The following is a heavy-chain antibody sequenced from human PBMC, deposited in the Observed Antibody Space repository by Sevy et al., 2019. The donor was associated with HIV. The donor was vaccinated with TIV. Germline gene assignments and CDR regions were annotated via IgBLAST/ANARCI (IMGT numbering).Heavy chain of an antibody. Sequence: SLKISCAASGFPFNDHAMHWVRQVPGKGLEWVSGISWNSRNIGYAVSVKGRFTISRDNARHFVYLEMNSLRPEDTAFYYCAKDINRGCDGVNCYSYYYYFYGLDVWGQGTTVTVSS. CDR1: GFPFNDHA. CDR3: AKDINRGCDGVNCYSYYYYFYGLDV. J-gene: IGHJ6*02. CDR2: ISWNSRNI. D-gene: IGHD2-21*01. V-gene: IGHV3-9*01.